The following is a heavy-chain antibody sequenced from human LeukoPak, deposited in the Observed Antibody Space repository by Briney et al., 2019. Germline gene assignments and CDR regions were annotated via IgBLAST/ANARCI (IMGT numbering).Heavy chain of an antibody. V-gene: IGHV4-59*11. Sequence: SETLPLTCTVSGGSFSSHYWSWIRQPPGKGLEWIAYMRDSGSTKYNPSLESRVTLSADTSKNQFSLRLSSVTAADTAVYYCATIKRGNIYGYFDFWGQGILVTVSS. CDR2: MRDSGST. J-gene: IGHJ4*02. CDR1: GGSFSSHY. D-gene: IGHD5-18*01. CDR3: ATIKRGNIYGYFDF.